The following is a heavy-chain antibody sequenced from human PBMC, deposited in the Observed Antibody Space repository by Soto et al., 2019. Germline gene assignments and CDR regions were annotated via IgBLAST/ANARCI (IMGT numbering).Heavy chain of an antibody. CDR1: GGPFSGYY. CDR3: ARGIIYHDSSAYFYS. Sequence: QVQLQQWGAGLLKPSETLALTCAVYGGPFSGYYWSWIRQSPGTGLEWIGEINHSGSTNYNPSLKRRVTISVDTSKNQVSLKLTSVIAAATAVYYCARGIIYHDSSAYFYSWGQGTLVTVSS. J-gene: IGHJ4*02. D-gene: IGHD3-22*01. CDR2: INHSGST. V-gene: IGHV4-34*01.